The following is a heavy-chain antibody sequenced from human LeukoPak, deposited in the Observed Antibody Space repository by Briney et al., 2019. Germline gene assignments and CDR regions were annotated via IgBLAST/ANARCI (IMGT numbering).Heavy chain of an antibody. CDR3: ATTVTTYIDY. CDR2: IRYDGTNK. J-gene: IGHJ4*02. CDR1: GFTFSSYG. D-gene: IGHD4-17*01. Sequence: GGSLRLSCAASGFTFSSYGMHWVRQAPGQGLEWVTFIRYDGTNKYYADSVKGRFTISRDNSKNTLYLQMNSLRAEDTAVYYCATTVTTYIDYWGQGTLVTVSS. V-gene: IGHV3-30*02.